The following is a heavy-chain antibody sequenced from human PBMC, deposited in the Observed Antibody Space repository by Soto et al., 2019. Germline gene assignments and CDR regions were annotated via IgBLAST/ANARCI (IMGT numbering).Heavy chain of an antibody. V-gene: IGHV3-23*01. D-gene: IGHD1-1*01. CDR2: ISYSGGST. CDR3: AKVPTGEMGTVFHAFDI. CDR1: GFTFSSYA. Sequence: ELQLLESGGGLVQPGGSLRLSCGASGFTFSSYAMSWVRQAPGKGLEWVASISYSGGSTYYADSVKGRFTVSRDNSENTLNLQMNSLRAEDTAAYYCAKVPTGEMGTVFHAFDIWGQGTMVTVSS. J-gene: IGHJ3*02.